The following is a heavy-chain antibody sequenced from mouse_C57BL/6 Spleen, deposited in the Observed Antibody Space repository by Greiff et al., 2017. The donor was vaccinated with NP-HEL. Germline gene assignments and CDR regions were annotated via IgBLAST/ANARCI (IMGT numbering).Heavy chain of an antibody. CDR1: GFTFSDYG. J-gene: IGHJ4*01. CDR2: ISSGSSTI. D-gene: IGHD4-1*01. CDR3: ARPNWYYAMDD. Sequence: EVMLVESGGGLVKPGGSLKLSCAASGFTFSDYGMHWVRQAPEKGLEWVAYISSGSSTIYYADTVKGRFTISRDNAKNTLFLQMTSLRAEDTAMYYCARPNWYYAMDDWGQGTSVTVSS. V-gene: IGHV5-17*01.